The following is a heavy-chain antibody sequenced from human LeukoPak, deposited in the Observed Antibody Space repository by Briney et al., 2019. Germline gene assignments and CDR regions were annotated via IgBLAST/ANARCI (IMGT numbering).Heavy chain of an antibody. Sequence: PGGSLRLSCAASGFTFSSYGMHWVRQAPGKGLEWVAVISYDGSNKYYADSVKGRFTISRDNSKNTLYLQMNSLRAEDTAVYYCAKLWFGELSSDYWGQGTLVTVSS. V-gene: IGHV3-30*18. J-gene: IGHJ4*02. CDR2: ISYDGSNK. CDR3: AKLWFGELSSDY. CDR1: GFTFSSYG. D-gene: IGHD3-10*01.